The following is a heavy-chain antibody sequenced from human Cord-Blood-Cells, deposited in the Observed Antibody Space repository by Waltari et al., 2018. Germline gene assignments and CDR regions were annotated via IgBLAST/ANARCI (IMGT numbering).Heavy chain of an antibody. CDR3: ARGARYSYGVIDY. CDR1: GFTVGSNY. D-gene: IGHD5-18*01. CDR2: IYSGGST. Sequence: EVQLVESGGGLIHPGGSLSLSCSASGFTVGSNYMRWVGQVPGKGLEWVSVIYSGGSTYYADSGKGRFTISRDNSKNTLYLQMNSLRAEDTAVYYCARGARYSYGVIDYWGQGTLVTVSS. J-gene: IGHJ4*02. V-gene: IGHV3-53*01.